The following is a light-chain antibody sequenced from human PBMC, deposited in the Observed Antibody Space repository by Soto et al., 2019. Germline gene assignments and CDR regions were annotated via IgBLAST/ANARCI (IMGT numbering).Light chain of an antibody. CDR3: QHRSNCPPIT. CDR2: DAS. J-gene: IGKJ5*01. V-gene: IGKV3-11*01. Sequence: EIVLTQSPATLSLSPGERATLSCRASQSVSSYFAWYQQKPGQAPRLLIYDASNRATGIPARFSGSGSGTDFTLTISSLEPDDVAVYYCQHRSNCPPITFGQGTRLEIK. CDR1: QSVSSY.